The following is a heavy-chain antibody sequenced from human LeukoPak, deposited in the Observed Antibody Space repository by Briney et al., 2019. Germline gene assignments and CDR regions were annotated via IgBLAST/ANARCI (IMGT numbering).Heavy chain of an antibody. Sequence: PGGSLRLSCAASGFTFSNYLMSWVRQAPGKGLEWVANIKQDGSDIYYVDSVKGRFTISRDNAKNSLYLQMNSLRAEDTAVYYCTRSATYVFDCWGQGTLVTVSS. V-gene: IGHV3-7*01. CDR2: IKQDGSDI. CDR1: GFTFSNYL. J-gene: IGHJ4*02. D-gene: IGHD3-16*01. CDR3: TRSATYVFDC.